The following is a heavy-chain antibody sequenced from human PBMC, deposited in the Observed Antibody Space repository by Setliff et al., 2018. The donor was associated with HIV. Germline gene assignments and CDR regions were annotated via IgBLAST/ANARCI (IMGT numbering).Heavy chain of an antibody. Sequence: ASVKVSCKASGYTFTSYGISWVRQAPGQGLEWMGWINAYNGNTNYAQKLQGRVTMTTDTSTSTAYMELRSLRSDDTAVYYCAGAPPEYYNFWSGYYTSYYYGMDVWGQGTTVTVSS. CDR2: INAYNGNT. CDR3: AGAPPEYYNFWSGYYTSYYYGMDV. J-gene: IGHJ6*02. CDR1: GYTFTSYG. D-gene: IGHD3-3*01. V-gene: IGHV1-18*01.